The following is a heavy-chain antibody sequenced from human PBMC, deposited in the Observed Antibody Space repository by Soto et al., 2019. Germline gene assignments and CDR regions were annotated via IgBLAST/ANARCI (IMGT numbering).Heavy chain of an antibody. V-gene: IGHV4-59*01. CDR1: SGSITSSC. Sequence: SETLALSCTVSSGSITSSCWSLIRRHPGKGLEWIAYIYDTGISGYTPSTSYNPSLKSRVTMSVDTSKSQFSLKLTSVTAADTAVYYCARGEDAFFYYGLDVWGQGITVTVSS. CDR2: IYDTGISGYTPST. J-gene: IGHJ6*02. CDR3: ARGEDAFFYYGLDV.